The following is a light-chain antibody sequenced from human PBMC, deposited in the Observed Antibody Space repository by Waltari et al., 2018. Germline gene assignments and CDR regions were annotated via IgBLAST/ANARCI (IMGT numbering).Light chain of an antibody. CDR2: GAS. Sequence: EIVMTQSPATLSVSPGESATLSCRASQSVSRNLAWYQQKPGQAPRLLFFGASTRATGIPDRFSGNGSGTDFTLTISSLQSEDFAVYYCQQYDNWPPYTFGQGTKLEIK. CDR3: QQYDNWPPYT. J-gene: IGKJ2*01. CDR1: QSVSRN. V-gene: IGKV3-15*01.